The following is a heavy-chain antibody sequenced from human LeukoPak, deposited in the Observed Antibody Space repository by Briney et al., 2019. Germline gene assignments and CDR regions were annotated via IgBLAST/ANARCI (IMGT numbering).Heavy chain of an antibody. J-gene: IGHJ5*02. CDR1: GFTVSSHY. D-gene: IGHD3-3*01. CDR2: IYSDGNT. Sequence: TGGSLRLSCAASGFTVSSHYMTRVRQAPGKGLEYVSIIYSDGNTHYAGSVKGRFTLSRDNSKNTLYLQMNSLRAEDTAVYYCARDPYYAESGDPWGQGTLVTVSS. V-gene: IGHV3-53*01. CDR3: ARDPYYAESGDP.